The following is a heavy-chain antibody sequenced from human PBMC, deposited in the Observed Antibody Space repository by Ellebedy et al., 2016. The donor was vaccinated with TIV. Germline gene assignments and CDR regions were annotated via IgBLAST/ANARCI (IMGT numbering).Heavy chain of an antibody. CDR1: GYSFTSYW. D-gene: IGHD3-3*01. Sequence: GESLKISCKGSGYSFTSYWIGWVRQMPGKGLEWMGIIYPGDSDTRYSPSFQGQVTFSADKSISTVYLQWSSLKASDTAIYYCARRDAVYGVDVWGQGTPVTVS. CDR3: ARRDAVYGVDV. J-gene: IGHJ6*02. V-gene: IGHV5-51*01. CDR2: IYPGDSDT.